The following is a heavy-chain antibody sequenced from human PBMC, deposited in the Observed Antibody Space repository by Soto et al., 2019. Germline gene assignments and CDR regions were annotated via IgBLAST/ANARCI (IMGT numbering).Heavy chain of an antibody. D-gene: IGHD3-3*01. V-gene: IGHV4-34*01. Sequence: SETLSLTCAVYGGSFSGYYWSWIRQPPGKGLEWIGEINHSGSTNYNPSLKSRVTISVDTSKNQFSLKLSSVTAADTAVYYCARRRAGGYYTYYYYYGMDVWGQGTTVTVSS. CDR3: ARRRAGGYYTYYYYYGMDV. CDR2: INHSGST. CDR1: GGSFSGYY. J-gene: IGHJ6*02.